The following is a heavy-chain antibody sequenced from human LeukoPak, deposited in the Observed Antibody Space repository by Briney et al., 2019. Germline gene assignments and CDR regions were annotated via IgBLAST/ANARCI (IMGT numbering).Heavy chain of an antibody. CDR1: GFTFSRHW. J-gene: IGHJ4*02. D-gene: IGHD4-17*01. CDR2: IKQGGSEN. Sequence: PGGSLRLSCAASGFTFSRHWMIWVRQAPGKGLEWVATIKQGGSENYYVDSVKGRFAISRDDANNSLYLQMNGLRVEDTALYYCVRGAHYGAYTDYFDYWGRGTLVTVSS. V-gene: IGHV3-7*01. CDR3: VRGAHYGAYTDYFDY.